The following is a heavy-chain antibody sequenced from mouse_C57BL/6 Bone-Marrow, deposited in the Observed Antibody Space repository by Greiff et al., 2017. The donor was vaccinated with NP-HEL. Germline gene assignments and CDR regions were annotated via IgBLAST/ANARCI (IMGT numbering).Heavy chain of an antibody. J-gene: IGHJ4*01. V-gene: IGHV14-4*01. D-gene: IGHD2-5*01. CDR3: TTAYYSNYVPYYAMDY. Sequence: VQLQQSGAELVRPGASVKLSCTASGFNIKDDYMHWVKQRPEQGLEWIGWIDPENGDTEYASKFQGQATITADTSSNTAYLQLSRLTSEDTAVYYCTTAYYSNYVPYYAMDYWGQGTSVTVSS. CDR1: GFNIKDDY. CDR2: IDPENGDT.